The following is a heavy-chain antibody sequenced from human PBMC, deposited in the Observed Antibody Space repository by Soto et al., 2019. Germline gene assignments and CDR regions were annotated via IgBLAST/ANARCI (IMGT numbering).Heavy chain of an antibody. CDR2: VGVSGATT. V-gene: IGHV3-23*01. J-gene: IGHJ4*02. CDR3: AKFRAGLGSQTDS. D-gene: IGHD3-10*01. Sequence: EVQLLESGGNLVQPGGSLRLSCAASGFTFSSYAMSWVRQAPGKGLEWVSTVGVSGATTYYTDSVKGRFTISRDNSNNTLFPQMHSLRAEDTAIYDCAKFRAGLGSQTDSWGQGTLVTVSS. CDR1: GFTFSSYA.